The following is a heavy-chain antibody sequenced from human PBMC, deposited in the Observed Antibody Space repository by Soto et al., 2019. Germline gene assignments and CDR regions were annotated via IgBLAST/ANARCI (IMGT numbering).Heavy chain of an antibody. J-gene: IGHJ4*02. D-gene: IGHD5-12*01. V-gene: IGHV1-69*13. CDR3: ARDPRDGYNHNYFDY. Sequence: SVKISCKASGGTFSRYAISWGRQGRGQGLEWMGGIIPIFGTANYAQKFQGRVTITADESTSTAYMELSRLRSDDTAVYYCARDPRDGYNHNYFDYWGQGTLVTVS. CDR2: IIPIFGTA. CDR1: GGTFSRYA.